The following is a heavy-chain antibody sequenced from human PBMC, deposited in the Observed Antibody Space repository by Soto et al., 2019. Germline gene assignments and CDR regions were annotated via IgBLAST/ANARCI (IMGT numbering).Heavy chain of an antibody. CDR3: AHRLGYCSSTSCYDRLDWFDP. J-gene: IGHJ5*02. CDR1: GFSLSTSGVG. CDR2: IYWNDDK. V-gene: IGHV2-5*01. Sequence: KESGPTLVKPTQTLTLTCTFSGFSLSTSGVGVGWIRQPPGKALEWLALIYWNDDKRYSPSLKSRLTITKDTSKNQVVLTMTNMDPVDTATYYCAHRLGYCSSTSCYDRLDWFDPWGQGTLVTVSS. D-gene: IGHD2-2*01.